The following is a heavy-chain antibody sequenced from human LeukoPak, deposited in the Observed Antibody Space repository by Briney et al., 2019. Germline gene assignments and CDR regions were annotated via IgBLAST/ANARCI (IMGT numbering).Heavy chain of an antibody. CDR2: INWIGGST. D-gene: IGHD5-12*01. V-gene: IGHV3-20*04. CDR1: GFTFDDDG. J-gene: IGHJ6*03. Sequence: PGGSLRLSCAASGFTFDDDGMSWVRQAPGKGLGWVSGINWIGGSTGYADSVKGRFTTSSDNAKNSLYLQMNSLRAEDTALYYCARDLARLGYYYMDVWGKGTTVTVSS. CDR3: ARDLARLGYYYMDV.